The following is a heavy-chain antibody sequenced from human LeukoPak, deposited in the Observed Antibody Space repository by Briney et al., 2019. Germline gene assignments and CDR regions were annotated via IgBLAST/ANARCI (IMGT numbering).Heavy chain of an antibody. V-gene: IGHV4-61*02. CDR3: ARETYSNYGSNFDY. Sequence: SQTLSLTCTVSGGSISSGSYYWSWIRQPAGKGLEWIGRIYTSGSTNYNPSLKSRVTISVDTSKNQFSLKLSSVTAADTAVYYCARETYSNYGSNFDYWGQGTLVTVSS. J-gene: IGHJ4*02. CDR1: GGSISSGSYY. D-gene: IGHD4-11*01. CDR2: IYTSGST.